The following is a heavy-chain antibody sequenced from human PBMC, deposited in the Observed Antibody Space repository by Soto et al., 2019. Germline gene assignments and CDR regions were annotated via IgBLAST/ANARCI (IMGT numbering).Heavy chain of an antibody. CDR2: INPYNGNT. D-gene: IGHD3-10*01. CDR3: AIGGVGPGSSGGCFVP. Sequence: RASVKVSCKASGYTFTNYGISWVRQAPGQGLEWMGWINPYNGNTNYAQKLQGRVTMTTDTSTSTAYMELRSLRSDDTAVYYCAIGGVGPGSSGGCFVPRGQGTLVTVSS. V-gene: IGHV1-18*01. J-gene: IGHJ5*02. CDR1: GYTFTNYG.